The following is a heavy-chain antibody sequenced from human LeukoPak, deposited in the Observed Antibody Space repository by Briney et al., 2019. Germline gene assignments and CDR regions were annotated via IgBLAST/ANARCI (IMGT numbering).Heavy chain of an antibody. J-gene: IGHJ4*02. D-gene: IGHD3-22*01. CDR3: TSAYDSSGLAGGIGD. CDR1: GYTFTSYG. V-gene: IGHV1-46*01. CDR2: INPSGGST. Sequence: ASVKVSCKASGYTFTSYGISWVRQAPGQGLEWMGIINPSGGSTSYAQKFQGRVTMTRDMSTSTVYMELSSLRSEDTAVYYCTSAYDSSGLAGGIGDWGQGTLVTVSS.